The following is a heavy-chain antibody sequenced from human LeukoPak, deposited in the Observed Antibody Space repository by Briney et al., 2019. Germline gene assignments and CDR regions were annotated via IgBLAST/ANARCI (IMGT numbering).Heavy chain of an antibody. Sequence: SVKVSCKASGGTFSSYAISWVRQAPGQGLEWMGRIIPILGIANYAQKFQGRVTITADKSTSTAHMELSSLRSEDTAVYYCARGTIAVAELDYWGQGTLVTVSS. CDR3: ARGTIAVAELDY. J-gene: IGHJ4*02. D-gene: IGHD6-19*01. CDR1: GGTFSSYA. V-gene: IGHV1-69*04. CDR2: IIPILGIA.